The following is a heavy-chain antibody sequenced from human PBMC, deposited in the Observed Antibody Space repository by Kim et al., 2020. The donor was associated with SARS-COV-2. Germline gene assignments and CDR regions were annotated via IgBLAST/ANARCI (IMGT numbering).Heavy chain of an antibody. V-gene: IGHV4-59*08. CDR3: ARLGDFWSGYRAGGDWFDP. CDR2: IYYSGST. D-gene: IGHD3-3*01. J-gene: IGHJ5*02. CDR1: GGSISSYY. Sequence: SESLSLTCTVSGGSISSYYWSWIRQPPGKGLEWIGYIYYSGSTNYNPSLKSRVTISVDTSKNQFSLKLSSVTAADTAVYYCARLGDFWSGYRAGGDWFDPWGQGTLVTVSS.